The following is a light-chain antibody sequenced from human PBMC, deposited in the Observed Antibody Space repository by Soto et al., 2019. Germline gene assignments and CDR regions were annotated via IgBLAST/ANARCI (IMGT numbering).Light chain of an antibody. J-gene: IGLJ1*01. CDR3: QTWGTGPFV. Sequence: QSVLTQSPSASASLGASVKLTCTLSSGHSSYAIAWHQQQPEKDPRYLMKLNSDGSHSKGDGIPDRFSGSSSGAERYLTISSLQSEDEADYYCQTWGTGPFVFGTGTKLTVL. CDR1: SGHSSYA. V-gene: IGLV4-69*01. CDR2: LNSDGSH.